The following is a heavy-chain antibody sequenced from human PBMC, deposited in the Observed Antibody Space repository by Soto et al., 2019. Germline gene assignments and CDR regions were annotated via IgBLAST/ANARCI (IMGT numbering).Heavy chain of an antibody. CDR1: GFSVSSNY. D-gene: IGHD4-17*01. Sequence: ESGGGLIQPGGSLRLSCAASGFSVSSNYMSWVRQAPGKGLEWVSLIYSGGSTYYADSVKGRFTISRDNSKNTLYLQMNTLRAEDTAVYYCARSTPDFVNYGSPPRAPFDYWGQGTLVSVSS. J-gene: IGHJ4*02. V-gene: IGHV3-53*01. CDR3: ARSTPDFVNYGSPPRAPFDY. CDR2: IYSGGST.